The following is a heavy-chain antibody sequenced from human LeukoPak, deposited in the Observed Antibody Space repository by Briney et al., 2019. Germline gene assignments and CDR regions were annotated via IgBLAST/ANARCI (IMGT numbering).Heavy chain of an antibody. CDR2: IYSDNT. CDR3: ASDFWGGYYTPMGVNY. J-gene: IGHJ4*02. V-gene: IGHV3-53*01. CDR1: GFTVSSNS. Sequence: PGGSLRLSCTVSGFTVSSNSMSWVRQAPGKGLEWVSFIYSDNTHYSDSVKGRFTISRDNSKNTLYLQMNSLRAEDTAVYYCASDFWGGYYTPMGVNYWGQGTLVTVSS. D-gene: IGHD3-3*01.